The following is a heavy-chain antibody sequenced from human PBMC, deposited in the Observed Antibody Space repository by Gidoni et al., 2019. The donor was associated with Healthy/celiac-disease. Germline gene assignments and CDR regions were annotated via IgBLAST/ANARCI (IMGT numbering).Heavy chain of an antibody. CDR1: GYTFTGYY. V-gene: IGHV1-2*06. J-gene: IGHJ6*02. D-gene: IGHD3-3*01. CDR2: INPNSGGT. Sequence: QVQLLQSGAEVKKPGASVKFSCRASGYTFTGYYMHWVRQAPGQGLEWMGRINPNSGGTNYAQKFQGRVTMTRDTSISTAYMELSRLRSDDTAVYYCASLLDFWWGEGMDVWGQGTTVTVSS. CDR3: ASLLDFWWGEGMDV.